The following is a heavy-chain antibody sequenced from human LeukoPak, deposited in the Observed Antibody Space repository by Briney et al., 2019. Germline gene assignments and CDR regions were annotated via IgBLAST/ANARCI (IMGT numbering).Heavy chain of an antibody. V-gene: IGHV4-59*01. D-gene: IGHD3-16*01. CDR2: IYYSGST. CDR3: ARDHRGGGSFGY. J-gene: IGHJ4*02. Sequence: SETLSLTCTVSGGSISSYYWSWIRQPPGKGLEWIGYIYYSGSTNYNPSLKSRVTISVDTSKNQFSLKLSSVTAADTAVYYCARDHRGGGSFGYWGQGTLVTVSS. CDR1: GGSISSYY.